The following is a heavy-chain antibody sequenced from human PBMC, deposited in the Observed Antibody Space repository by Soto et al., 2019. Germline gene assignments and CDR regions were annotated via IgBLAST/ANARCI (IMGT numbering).Heavy chain of an antibody. D-gene: IGHD3-22*01. V-gene: IGHV3-48*02. CDR2: ISSSSSTI. Sequence: GRSPRLSCAASGFSFSSDSMNWVRQAPGKGLEWVSYISSSSSTIYYADSVKGRFTISRDNAKNSLYLQMNSLRDEDTAVYYCARGVYYYDSRGYWGYWCQGT. CDR1: GFSFSSDS. CDR3: ARGVYYYDSRGYWGY. J-gene: IGHJ4*02.